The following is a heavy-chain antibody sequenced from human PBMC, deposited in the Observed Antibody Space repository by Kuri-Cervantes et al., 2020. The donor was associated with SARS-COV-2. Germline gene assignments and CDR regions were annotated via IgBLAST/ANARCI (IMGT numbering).Heavy chain of an antibody. CDR3: ARATHGGSYSFLYY. CDR2: IYYSRST. V-gene: IGHV4-39*01. D-gene: IGHD1-26*01. J-gene: IGHJ4*02. CDR1: GGSISSSSYY. Sequence: SETLSLTCTVSGGSISSSSYYWGWIRQPPGKGLEWIGSIYYSRSTYYNPSLKSRVTISVDTSKNQFSLKLSSVTAADTAVYYCARATHGGSYSFLYYWGQGTLVTVSS.